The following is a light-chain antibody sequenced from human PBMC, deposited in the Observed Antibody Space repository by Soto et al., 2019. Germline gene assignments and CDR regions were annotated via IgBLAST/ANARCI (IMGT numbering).Light chain of an antibody. CDR2: SAS. V-gene: IGKV3-20*01. CDR3: QQYGSSPLT. Sequence: EIVFTQSPGTLSLSPGERASLSCRASESVSSSYLAWYQQKPGQAPRLLIYSASSRATGIPYRFSGSGSGTDFTLTIGSLEPEDFAVYYCQQYGSSPLTFGQGTKVDIK. J-gene: IGKJ1*01. CDR1: ESVSSSY.